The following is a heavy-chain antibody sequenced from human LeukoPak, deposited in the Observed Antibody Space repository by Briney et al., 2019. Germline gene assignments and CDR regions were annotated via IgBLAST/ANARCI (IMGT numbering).Heavy chain of an antibody. J-gene: IGHJ4*02. D-gene: IGHD6-19*01. V-gene: IGHV4-39*07. CDR3: ARDGMAVAGTGFDY. Sequence: SETLSLTCTVSGDSISSSSSYWGWIRQPPGEGLEWIGSIYYSGSTYYNPSLKSRVTISVDTSKNQFSLKLSSVTAADTAVYYCARDGMAVAGTGFDYWGQGTLVTVSS. CDR1: GDSISSSSSY. CDR2: IYYSGST.